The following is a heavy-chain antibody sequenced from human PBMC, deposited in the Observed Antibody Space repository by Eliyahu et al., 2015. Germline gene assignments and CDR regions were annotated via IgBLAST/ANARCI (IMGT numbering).Heavy chain of an antibody. CDR2: IYYSGTT. J-gene: IGHJ4*02. V-gene: IGHV4-59*01. Sequence: QVQLQESGPXLVKPSETLSLXCXVXGTSISDYYWSWMRQPPGXGLEWIGYIYYSGTTNYNPSLKGRVTLSLDASKSEFSLKLTSVTPADTAVYYCARVGIAAPYVYWGQGTLVTVSS. CDR1: GTSISDYY. CDR3: ARVGIAAPYVY. D-gene: IGHD6-6*01.